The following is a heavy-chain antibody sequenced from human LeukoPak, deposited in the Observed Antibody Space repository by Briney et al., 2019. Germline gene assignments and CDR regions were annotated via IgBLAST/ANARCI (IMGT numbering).Heavy chain of an antibody. Sequence: SETLSLTCAVYGGSFNTYYWNWIRQSPGKGLEWIGEINHTGTTNYNPSLKSRFTISVDTSKNQFSLKLTSVTAADTAVYYCARGAADRNNYYYYIDVWGKGTTVIVSS. D-gene: IGHD1/OR15-1a*01. J-gene: IGHJ6*03. CDR1: GGSFNTYY. V-gene: IGHV4-34*01. CDR3: ARGAADRNNYYYYIDV. CDR2: INHTGTT.